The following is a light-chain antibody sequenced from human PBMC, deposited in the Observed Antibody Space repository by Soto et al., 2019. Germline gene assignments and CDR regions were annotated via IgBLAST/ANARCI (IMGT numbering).Light chain of an antibody. J-gene: IGKJ1*01. Sequence: EIVLTQSPGTLSLSPGERATLSCRASQSVSNNYLAWYQQKPGQAPRLLIYGASNRATVIPDRFSGSGSGTDFTLTISRLEAEDFAVYYCPQYGSSGTFGQGTKGEIK. CDR1: QSVSNNY. CDR2: GAS. V-gene: IGKV3-20*01. CDR3: PQYGSSGT.